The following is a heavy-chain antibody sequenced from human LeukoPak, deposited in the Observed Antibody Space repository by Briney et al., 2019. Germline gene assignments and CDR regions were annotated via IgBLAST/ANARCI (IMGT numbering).Heavy chain of an antibody. V-gene: IGHV4-4*09. CDR1: ADSISSYY. Sequence: SETLSLTCTVSADSISSYYWSWIRQTPGEGLEGIGYIYISGSTNYNPSLKSRVTISVDASKNQFSLKLSSVTAADTAVYYCARLTGYYYYMDVWGKGTTVTVSS. J-gene: IGHJ6*03. CDR2: IYISGST. D-gene: IGHD1-14*01. CDR3: ARLTGYYYYMDV.